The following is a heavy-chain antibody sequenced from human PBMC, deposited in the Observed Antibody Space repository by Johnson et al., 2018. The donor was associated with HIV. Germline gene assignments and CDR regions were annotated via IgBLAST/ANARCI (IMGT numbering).Heavy chain of an antibody. Sequence: EVQLVESGGRVVRPGGSLRLSCAASGFTFDDYTMHWVRQAPGKGLEWVSLISWAGGSPYYADSVKGRFTISRDNSKTTLYLQMNSLRAEDTAVYYCARGGGCGGDCYSGYDAFDIWGQGTMVTVSS. D-gene: IGHD2-21*01. CDR2: ISWAGGSP. V-gene: IGHV3-43*01. CDR1: GFTFDDYT. CDR3: ARGGGCGGDCYSGYDAFDI. J-gene: IGHJ3*02.